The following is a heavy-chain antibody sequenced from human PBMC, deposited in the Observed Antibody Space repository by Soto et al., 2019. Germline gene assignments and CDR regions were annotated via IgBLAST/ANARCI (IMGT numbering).Heavy chain of an antibody. CDR2: IYHAGSP. Sequence: QVQLLESGPGLVKPSGTLSLNCAVSGGSIRSSSWWTWLRQSPGKGLEWIGEIYHAGSPNYNPSFQSRVTISADTSKNFFSLRLTSATAADTAMYYCARASSFRGDFDIWGQGTAVTVSS. CDR3: ARASSFRGDFDI. J-gene: IGHJ3*02. D-gene: IGHD3-10*01. CDR1: GGSIRSSSW. V-gene: IGHV4-4*02.